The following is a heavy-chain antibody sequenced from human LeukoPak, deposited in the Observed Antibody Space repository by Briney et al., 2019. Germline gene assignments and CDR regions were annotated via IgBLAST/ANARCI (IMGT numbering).Heavy chain of an antibody. Sequence: GGSLRLSCAASGFTFSSYAMSWVRQAPGKGLEWVSAISGSGGSTYYAGSVKGRFTISRDNSKNTLYLQMNSLRAEDTAVYYCARDNAVDTAMAEDYYGMDVWGQGTTVTVSS. CDR1: GFTFSSYA. J-gene: IGHJ6*02. CDR2: ISGSGGST. V-gene: IGHV3-23*01. CDR3: ARDNAVDTAMAEDYYGMDV. D-gene: IGHD5-18*01.